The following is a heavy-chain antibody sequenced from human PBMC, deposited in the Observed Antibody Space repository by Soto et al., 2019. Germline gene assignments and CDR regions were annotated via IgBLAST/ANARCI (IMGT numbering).Heavy chain of an antibody. CDR1: GFTFGASA. V-gene: IGHV3-73*01. J-gene: IGHJ4*02. CDR2: VGSKGETYAT. CDR3: ARDEKPYDSSGYDDY. Sequence: PGGSLRLSCAASGFTFGASALQWVRQASGKGLEWLGRVGSKGETYATTYAASVKGRFTISRDDSKKTAYLQMNNLESEDTAVYYCARDEKPYDSSGYDDYWGQGTLVTVSS. D-gene: IGHD3-22*01.